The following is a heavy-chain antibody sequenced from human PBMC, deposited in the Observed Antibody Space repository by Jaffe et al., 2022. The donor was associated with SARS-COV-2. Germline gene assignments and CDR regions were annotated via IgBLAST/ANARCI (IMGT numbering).Heavy chain of an antibody. V-gene: IGHV4-38-2*02. CDR3: ARRADYYDSSGYYYDY. CDR1: GYSISSGYY. Sequence: QVQLQESGPGLVKPSETLSLTCTVSGYSISSGYYWGWIRQPPGKGLEWIGSIYHSGSTYYNPSLKSRVTISVDTSKNQFSLKLSSVTAADTAVYYCARRADYYDSSGYYYDYWGQGTLVTVSS. D-gene: IGHD3-22*01. J-gene: IGHJ4*02. CDR2: IYHSGST.